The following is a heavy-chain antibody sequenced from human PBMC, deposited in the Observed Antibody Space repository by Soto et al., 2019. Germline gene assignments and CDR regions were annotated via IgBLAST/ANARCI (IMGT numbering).Heavy chain of an antibody. J-gene: IGHJ5*02. D-gene: IGHD6-19*01. Sequence: SETLSLTCAVYGGSFSGYYWSWIRQPPGKGLEWIGEINHSGSTNYNPSLKSRVTISVDTSKNQFSLKLSSVTAADTAVYYCARASGWNYNWFDPWGQGTLVTVSS. CDR1: GGSFSGYY. V-gene: IGHV4-34*01. CDR2: INHSGST. CDR3: ARASGWNYNWFDP.